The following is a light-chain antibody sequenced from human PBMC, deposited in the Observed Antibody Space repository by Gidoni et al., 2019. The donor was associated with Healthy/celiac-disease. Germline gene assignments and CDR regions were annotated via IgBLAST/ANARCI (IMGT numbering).Light chain of an antibody. CDR2: DAS. Sequence: IVLTQSPATLSLSPGERATLSSRASQSVSSYLAWYQQKPGQAPRLLIYDASNRATGIPARFSGSGSGTDFTLTISSLEPEDFAVYYCQQRSNWPITFGPGTKVDIK. J-gene: IGKJ3*01. CDR3: QQRSNWPIT. V-gene: IGKV3-11*01. CDR1: QSVSSY.